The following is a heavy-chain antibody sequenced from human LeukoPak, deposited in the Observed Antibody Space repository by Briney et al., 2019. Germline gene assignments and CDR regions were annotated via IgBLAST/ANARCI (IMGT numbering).Heavy chain of an antibody. Sequence: GGSLRLSCAASGFTFSTQWMSWVRQAPGKGLEWVAIVNQGGTQKYYVDSVKGRFTISRDNAENSLYLQMNSLRAEDTAVYYCARGEFFDWSFYAFDIWGQGTMVTVSS. CDR1: GFTFSTQW. CDR2: VNQGGTQK. V-gene: IGHV3-7*03. D-gene: IGHD3-9*01. CDR3: ARGEFFDWSFYAFDI. J-gene: IGHJ3*02.